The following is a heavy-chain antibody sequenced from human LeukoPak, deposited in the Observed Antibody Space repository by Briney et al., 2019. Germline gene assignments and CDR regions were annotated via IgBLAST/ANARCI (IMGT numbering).Heavy chain of an antibody. CDR2: ISYRGST. J-gene: IGHJ4*02. CDR1: DGSINSYY. V-gene: IGHV4-59*08. CDR3: ARFASDGYGYKYYFDY. D-gene: IGHD3-16*01. Sequence: SETRSPTCTVSDGSINSYYWSWLRQPPGKGLEWIGYISYRGSTNYNPSPTSRATILVHTSKNQASLHLSSVTAADAAVFYCARFASDGYGYKYYFDYWGQGALVTVSS.